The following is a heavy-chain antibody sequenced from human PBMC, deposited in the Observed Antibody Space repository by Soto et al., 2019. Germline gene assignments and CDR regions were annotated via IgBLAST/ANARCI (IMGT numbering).Heavy chain of an antibody. CDR2: IGSTGGTI. Sequence: GGSLRLSCEASGFTFRSYFMNWVRQAPGKGLQWVAHIGSTGGTIYYADSVKGRFAVSRDNAKNSLYLQLNSLRVDDTAIYYCSRDGREYYLDVWGQGTAVTVSS. CDR1: GFTFRSYF. J-gene: IGHJ4*02. CDR3: SRDGREYYLDV. V-gene: IGHV3-11*01.